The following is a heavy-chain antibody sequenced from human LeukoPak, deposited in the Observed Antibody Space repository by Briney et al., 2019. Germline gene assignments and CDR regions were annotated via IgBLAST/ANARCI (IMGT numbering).Heavy chain of an antibody. V-gene: IGHV3-72*01. D-gene: IGHD1/OR15-1a*01. Sequence: GGSLRLSCAASGFKFSDHYIDWVRQAPGKGLEWVGRSRNKASSYTTEYAASVEGRFTISRDVSEGSLYLQMNSLRTEDTAVYYCGRIAISANNGMDVWGQGTTVTVSS. CDR3: GRIAISANNGMDV. CDR2: SRNKASSYTT. J-gene: IGHJ6*02. CDR1: GFKFSDHY.